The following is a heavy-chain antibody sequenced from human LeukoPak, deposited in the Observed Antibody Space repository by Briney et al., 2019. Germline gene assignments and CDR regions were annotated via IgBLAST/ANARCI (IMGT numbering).Heavy chain of an antibody. V-gene: IGHV4-4*07. CDR1: GGSISSYY. Sequence: PSETLSLTCTVSGGSISSYYWTWVRQPAGKGLEWIGRIYTSGSTNYSPSLKSRVTMSVDTSKNEFSLKLNSVTAADTAVYYCARWLGKGFDMWGQGTVVTVSS. CDR3: ARWLGKGFDM. D-gene: IGHD3-22*01. J-gene: IGHJ3*02. CDR2: IYTSGST.